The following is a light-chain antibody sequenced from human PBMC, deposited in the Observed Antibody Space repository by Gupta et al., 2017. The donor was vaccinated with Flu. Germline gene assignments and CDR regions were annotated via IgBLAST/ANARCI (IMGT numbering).Light chain of an antibody. CDR2: QDS. CDR3: QAWDSSTYV. J-gene: IGLJ1*01. Sequence: SYELPQPPSVSVSPGPTASITCSGDKLGDKYACWYQQKPGQSPVLVIYQDSKRPSGIPERFSGSNSGNTATLTISGTQAMDEADYYCQAWDSSTYVFGTGTKVTVL. V-gene: IGLV3-1*01. CDR1: KLGDKY.